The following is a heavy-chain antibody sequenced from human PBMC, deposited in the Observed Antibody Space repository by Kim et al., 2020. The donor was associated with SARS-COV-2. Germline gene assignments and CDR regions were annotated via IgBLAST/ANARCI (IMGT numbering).Heavy chain of an antibody. CDR2: IYHSGST. CDR3: AGDPRGITMMGAAFDI. CDR1: GYSISSGYY. V-gene: IGHV4-38-2*02. D-gene: IGHD3-22*01. Sequence: SETLSLTCTVSGYSISSGYYWGWIRQPPGKGLEWIGSIYHSGSTYYNPSLKSRVTISVDTSKNQFSLKLSSVTAADTAVYYCAGDPRGITMMGAAFDIWG. J-gene: IGHJ3*02.